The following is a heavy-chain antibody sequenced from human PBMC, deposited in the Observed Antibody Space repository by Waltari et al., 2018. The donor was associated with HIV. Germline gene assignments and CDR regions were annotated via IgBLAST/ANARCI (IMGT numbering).Heavy chain of an antibody. CDR1: GGSISSSSYY. CDR2: IYYSGST. Sequence: QLQLQESGPGLVKPSETLSLTCTVSGGSISSSSYYWGGIRQPPGKGLEWIGSIYYSGSTYYNPSLKSRVTISVDTSKNQFSLKLSSVTAADTAVYYCARGVGSGSPPGDYWGQGTLVTVSS. J-gene: IGHJ4*02. V-gene: IGHV4-39*01. D-gene: IGHD1-26*01. CDR3: ARGVGSGSPPGDY.